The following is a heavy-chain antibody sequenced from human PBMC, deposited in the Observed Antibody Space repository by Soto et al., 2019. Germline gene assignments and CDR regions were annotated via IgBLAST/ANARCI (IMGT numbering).Heavy chain of an antibody. CDR1: GGTFNTFT. CDR2: IIPFLGIV. Sequence: SVKVSCKASGGTFNTFTITWVRQAPGQGFEWMGRIIPFLGIVDYAEKFQGRVTITADTSTSTVYMELSSLRSVDTAVYYCARLGYCRGGSCQGRIYYHYGLDFRGQGTKVTVSS. D-gene: IGHD2-15*01. V-gene: IGHV1-69*02. CDR3: ARLGYCRGGSCQGRIYYHYGLDF. J-gene: IGHJ6*02.